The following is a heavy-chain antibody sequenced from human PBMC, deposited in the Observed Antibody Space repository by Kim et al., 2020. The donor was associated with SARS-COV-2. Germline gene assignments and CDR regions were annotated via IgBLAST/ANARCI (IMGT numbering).Heavy chain of an antibody. Sequence: GGSLRLSCAASGFTFSSYVMSWVRQAPGKGLEWVSTISGSGGNTYYADFVKGRFTISRDNSKNTLYLQMNSLSAEDTAVHYCAKLVSHSFDYSGQGTLVT. J-gene: IGHJ4*02. CDR1: GFTFSSYV. D-gene: IGHD1-26*01. CDR3: AKLVSHSFDY. CDR2: ISGSGGNT. V-gene: IGHV3-23*01.